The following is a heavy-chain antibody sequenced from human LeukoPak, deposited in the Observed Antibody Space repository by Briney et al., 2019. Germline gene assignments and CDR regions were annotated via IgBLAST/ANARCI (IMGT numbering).Heavy chain of an antibody. D-gene: IGHD2/OR15-2a*01. V-gene: IGHV4-59*01. CDR3: ARGTTRKYGDFDY. CDR2: IYYSGST. Sequence: SETLSLTCTVSGGSISSYYWSWIRQPPGKGLEWIGYIYYSGSTNYNPSLKGRVTISVDTSKNQFSLKLSSVTAADTAVYYCARGTTRKYGDFDYWGQGTLVTVSS. CDR1: GGSISSYY. J-gene: IGHJ4*02.